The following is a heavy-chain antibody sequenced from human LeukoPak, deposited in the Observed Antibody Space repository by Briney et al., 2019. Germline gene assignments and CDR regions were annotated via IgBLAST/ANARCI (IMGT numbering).Heavy chain of an antibody. CDR1: GGSISSASYY. D-gene: IGHD3-10*01. CDR2: MYYSGST. CDR3: ARGGYYYGVDY. V-gene: IGHV4-39*01. Sequence: PSETLSLTCIVSGGSISSASYYWGWIRQPPGKGLEWIGSMYYSGSTYYNPSLKSRVTISVDTSKNQFSLKLSSVTAADTAVYYCARGGYYYGVDYWGQGTLVTVSS. J-gene: IGHJ4*02.